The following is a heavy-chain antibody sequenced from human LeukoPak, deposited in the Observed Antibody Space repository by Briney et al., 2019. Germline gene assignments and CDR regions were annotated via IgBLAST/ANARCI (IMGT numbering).Heavy chain of an antibody. J-gene: IGHJ4*02. CDR2: ISAYNGNT. D-gene: IGHD2-2*01. CDR3: ARDYCSSTSCYFDY. CDR1: GYTFTNYG. V-gene: IGHV1-18*04. Sequence: ASVNVSCKASGYTFTNYGFTWVRQAPGQGLEWMGWISAYNGNTNYAQKLQGRVTMTTDTSTRTAYMELRSLRSDDTAVYYCARDYCSSTSCYFDYWGQGTLVTVSS.